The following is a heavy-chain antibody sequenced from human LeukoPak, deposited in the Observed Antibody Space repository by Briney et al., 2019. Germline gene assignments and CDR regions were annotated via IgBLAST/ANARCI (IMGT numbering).Heavy chain of an antibody. V-gene: IGHV7-4-1*02. CDR1: GYTFTSYA. J-gene: IGHJ4*02. CDR3: AREEGTGTKLWVDY. D-gene: IGHD1-7*01. Sequence: GSVKVSCKASGYTFTSYAMNWVRQAPGQGLEWMGWINTNTGNPTYAQGFTGRFVFSLDTSVSTAYLQISSLKAEDTAVYYCAREEGTGTKLWVDYWGQGTLVTVSS. CDR2: INTNTGNP.